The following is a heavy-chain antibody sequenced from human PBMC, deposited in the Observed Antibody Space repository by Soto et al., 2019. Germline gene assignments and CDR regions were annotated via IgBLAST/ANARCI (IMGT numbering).Heavy chain of an antibody. CDR1: GGSISSSXXX. J-gene: IGHJ3*02. D-gene: IGHD3-10*01. CDR3: ARHMVRATIRGAFDI. CDR2: IYYXXXT. Sequence: QLQLQESGPGLVKPSETLSLTCTVSGGSISSSXXXWGXIRQPPGKGLEWIGSIYYXXXTYYNPSLKSRVTIXVDTSKNXXXXXXXXXXAADTAVYYCARHMVRATIRGAFDIWGQGTMVTVSS. V-gene: IGHV4-39*01.